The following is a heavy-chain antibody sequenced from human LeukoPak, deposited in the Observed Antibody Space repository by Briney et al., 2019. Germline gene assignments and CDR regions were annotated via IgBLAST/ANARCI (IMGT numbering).Heavy chain of an antibody. CDR2: IYPGDSDT. J-gene: IGHJ5*02. Sequence: GESLKISCKGSGYSFPNYWIAWVRQMPGKGLGWMGIIYPGDSDTKYSPSFEGQVTLSADKSINTAYLQWSSLTASDTAMYYCARLTDYYDSSGYYRNYNWFDPWGQGTLVTVSS. D-gene: IGHD3-22*01. CDR1: GYSFPNYW. CDR3: ARLTDYYDSSGYYRNYNWFDP. V-gene: IGHV5-51*01.